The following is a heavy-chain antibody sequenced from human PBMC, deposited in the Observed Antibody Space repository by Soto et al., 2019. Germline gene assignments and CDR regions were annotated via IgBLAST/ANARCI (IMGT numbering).Heavy chain of an antibody. D-gene: IGHD2-21*01. J-gene: IGHJ5*01. CDR2: ISPYNGDT. CDR1: GYTFATYG. CDR3: ARMTTVVIARFDC. Sequence: QVQLVQSAAEVKKPGASVKVSCKASGYTFATYGISWVRQAPGQGLEWMGWISPYNGDTNYAQKLQGRVTMTTDTSTTTVYMERRSLRSDDPAVYYCARMTTVVIARFDCWGQGILVTVSS. V-gene: IGHV1-18*01.